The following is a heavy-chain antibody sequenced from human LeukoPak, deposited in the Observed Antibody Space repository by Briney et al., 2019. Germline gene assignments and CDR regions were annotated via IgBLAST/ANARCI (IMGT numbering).Heavy chain of an antibody. D-gene: IGHD4-17*01. J-gene: IGHJ4*02. CDR3: ARDQGDYGEFDY. CDR2: INPSGGST. Sequence: ASVKVPCKASGYTFTSYYMHWVRQAPGQGLEWMGIINPSGGSTSYAQKFQGRVTMTRDTSTSTVYMELSSLRSEDTAVYYCARDQGDYGEFDYWGQGTLVTVSS. CDR1: GYTFTSYY. V-gene: IGHV1-46*01.